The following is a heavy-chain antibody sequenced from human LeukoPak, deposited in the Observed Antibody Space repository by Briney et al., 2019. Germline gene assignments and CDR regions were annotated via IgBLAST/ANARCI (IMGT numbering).Heavy chain of an antibody. CDR2: ISGSGGST. Sequence: PGGSLRLSCAASGFTFSSYGMSWVRQAPGKGLEWVSAISGSGGSTYYADSVKGRFTISRDNSKNTLYLQMNSLRAEDTAVYYCASDLQSRDSGYDYLDYWGQGTLVTVSS. CDR1: GFTFSSYG. CDR3: ASDLQSRDSGYDYLDY. J-gene: IGHJ4*02. D-gene: IGHD5-12*01. V-gene: IGHV3-23*01.